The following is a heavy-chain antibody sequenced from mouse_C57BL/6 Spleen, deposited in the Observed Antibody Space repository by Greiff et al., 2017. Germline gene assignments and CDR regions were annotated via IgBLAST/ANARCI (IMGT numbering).Heavy chain of an antibody. CDR3: ARGNYGRFSYAMDY. V-gene: IGHV1-55*01. J-gene: IGHJ4*01. CDR1: GYTFTSYW. D-gene: IGHD1-1*01. Sequence: QVQLQQPGAELVKPGASVKMSCKASGYTFTSYWITWVKQRPGQGLEWIGDIYPGSGSTNYNEKFKSKATLTVDTSSSTAYMQLSSLTSEDSAVYYCARGNYGRFSYAMDYWGQGTSVTVSS. CDR2: IYPGSGST.